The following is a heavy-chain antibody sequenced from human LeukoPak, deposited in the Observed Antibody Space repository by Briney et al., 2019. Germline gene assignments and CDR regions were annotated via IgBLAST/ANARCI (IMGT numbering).Heavy chain of an antibody. V-gene: IGHV4-39*07. D-gene: IGHD5-18*01. CDR1: GDSIRNSRYS. CDR2: LDYSGST. CDR3: ARAYSYGSEIDY. Sequence: SETLSLTCTVSGDSIRNSRYSWGWIRQSPRKGQEWIGSLDYSGSTNYNPSLKSRVTISVDTSKNQFSLKLSSVTAADTAVYYCARAYSYGSEIDYWGQGTLVTVSS. J-gene: IGHJ4*02.